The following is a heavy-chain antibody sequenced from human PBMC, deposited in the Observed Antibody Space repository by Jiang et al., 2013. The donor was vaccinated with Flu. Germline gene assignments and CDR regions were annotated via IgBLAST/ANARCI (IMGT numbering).Heavy chain of an antibody. CDR3: ANSSPEMRPMHVVVPISY. D-gene: IGHD2-15*01. J-gene: IGHJ4*02. Sequence: QLLESGGGLVQPGGSLRLSCAASGFTFPNYAMSWVRQAPGKGLEWVSGISGGGATYYADSVKGRFTISRDNSKNTLYLEMNSLRAEDTAVYYCANSSPEMRPMHVVVPISYWGRGTLVTVSS. V-gene: IGHV3-23*01. CDR2: ISGGGAT. CDR1: GFTFPNYA.